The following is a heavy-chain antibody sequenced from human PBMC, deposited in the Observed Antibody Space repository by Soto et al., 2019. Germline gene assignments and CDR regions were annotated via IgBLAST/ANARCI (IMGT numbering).Heavy chain of an antibody. CDR2: ITPLYGTK. D-gene: IGHD3-16*01. CDR3: AGRGTLKPVAP. J-gene: IGHJ5*02. CDR1: GGTFSSYP. V-gene: IGHV1-69*05. Sequence: QVQLVQSGPEVKEPGSSVKVSCKTSGGTFSSYPLNWVRQAPGQGLEWMGVITPLYGTKNYAQRFRGRFTFATDGSTSRVFAELYRATSDDTGFDFCAGRGTLKPVAPGGEGTLFTV.